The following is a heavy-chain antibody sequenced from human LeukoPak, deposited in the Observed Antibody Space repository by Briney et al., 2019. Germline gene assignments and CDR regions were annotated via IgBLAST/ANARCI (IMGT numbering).Heavy chain of an antibody. Sequence: GGSLRLSCAASGFDFSTYSIDWVRQAPGKGLEWVSYISSSSSNIYHADSVKGRFTISRDNAKNSLHLQMNSLRAEGTAVYYCARVGRSGWTVDYWSQGTLVTVSS. CDR1: GFDFSTYS. J-gene: IGHJ4*02. D-gene: IGHD6-19*01. CDR2: ISSSSSNI. CDR3: ARVGRSGWTVDY. V-gene: IGHV3-48*04.